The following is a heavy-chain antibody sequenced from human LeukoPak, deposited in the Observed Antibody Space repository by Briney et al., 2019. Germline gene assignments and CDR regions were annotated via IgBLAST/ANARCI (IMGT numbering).Heavy chain of an antibody. CDR1: GVSIGTYY. J-gene: IGHJ6*03. CDR2: IYVTGT. CDR3: ARHIGGGIEDMDV. Sequence: SETLSLTCTVSGVSIGTYYWSWVRQSPGTGLEWIGYIYVTGTRYNPYLQSRVTISVDRSRNQFFLKMTSVTAADTVVYYCARHIGGGIEDMDVWGRGTKVTVSS. D-gene: IGHD3-16*02. V-gene: IGHV4-59*08.